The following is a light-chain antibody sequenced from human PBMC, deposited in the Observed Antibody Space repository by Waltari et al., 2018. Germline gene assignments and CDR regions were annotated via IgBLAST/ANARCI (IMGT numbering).Light chain of an antibody. Sequence: DIQMTQSPSSLSASVGDRVTITCRASQSITSFLNWYQQKPVKAPKLLIYAASNLQSGVPSRFSGSGSGTDFSLTISSLQPEDFATYYCQQTYSTPDTFGGGTKVEIK. CDR3: QQTYSTPDT. J-gene: IGKJ4*01. CDR2: AAS. V-gene: IGKV1-39*01. CDR1: QSITSF.